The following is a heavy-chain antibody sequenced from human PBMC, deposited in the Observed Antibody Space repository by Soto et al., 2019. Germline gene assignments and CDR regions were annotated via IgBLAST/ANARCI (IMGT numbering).Heavy chain of an antibody. CDR2: IYYSGST. V-gene: IGHV4-39*01. J-gene: IGHJ4*02. Sequence: QLQLQESGPGLVKPSETLSLTCTVSGGSISSSSYYWGWIRQPPGKGLEWIGSIYYSGSTYYNPSLKSRVTISVDTSKNQFSLKLSSVTAADTAVYYCARNVYGGNSGNIDYWGQGTLVTVSS. CDR1: GGSISSSSYY. CDR3: ARNVYGGNSGNIDY. D-gene: IGHD4-17*01.